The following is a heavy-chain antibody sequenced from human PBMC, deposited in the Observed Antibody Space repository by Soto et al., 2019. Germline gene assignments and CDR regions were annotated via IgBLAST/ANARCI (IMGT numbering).Heavy chain of an antibody. D-gene: IGHD6-13*01. Sequence: HPGGSLRLSCAASGFTFDNYAIHWVRQAPGKGLEWVAGISWNSVSIGYADSVKGRFTISRDNAKNSLYLQMNSLRAEDTDLYYCAKDRGSSWYGWFDTWGQGTLVTVSS. V-gene: IGHV3-9*01. CDR1: GFTFDNYA. J-gene: IGHJ5*02. CDR2: ISWNSVSI. CDR3: AKDRGSSWYGWFDT.